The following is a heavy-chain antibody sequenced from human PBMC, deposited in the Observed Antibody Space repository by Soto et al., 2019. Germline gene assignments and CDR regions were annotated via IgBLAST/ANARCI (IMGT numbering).Heavy chain of an antibody. D-gene: IGHD6-6*01. CDR1: GFTFGDYA. CDR3: TSLGIAARYFDY. V-gene: IGHV3-49*03. Sequence: GGSLRLSCTASGFTFGDYAMSWFRQAPGKGLEWVGFIRSKAYGGTTEYAASVKGRFTISRDDSKGIAYLQMNSLKTEDTAVYYCTSLGIAARYFDYWGQGTLVTVSS. J-gene: IGHJ4*02. CDR2: IRSKAYGGTT.